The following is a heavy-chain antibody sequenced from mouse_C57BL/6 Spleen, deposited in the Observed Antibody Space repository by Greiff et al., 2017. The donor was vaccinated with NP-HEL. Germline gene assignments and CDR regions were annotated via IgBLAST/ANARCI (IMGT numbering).Heavy chain of an antibody. V-gene: IGHV1-52*01. J-gene: IGHJ3*01. D-gene: IGHD1-1*01. Sequence: VQLQQPGAELVRPGSSVKLSCKASGYTFTSYWMHWVKQRPIQGLEWIGNIDPSDSETHYNQKFKDKATLTVDKSSSTAYMQLSSLTSEDSAVYYCASGSSYGGFAYWGQGTLVTVSA. CDR2: IDPSDSET. CDR1: GYTFTSYW. CDR3: ASGSSYGGFAY.